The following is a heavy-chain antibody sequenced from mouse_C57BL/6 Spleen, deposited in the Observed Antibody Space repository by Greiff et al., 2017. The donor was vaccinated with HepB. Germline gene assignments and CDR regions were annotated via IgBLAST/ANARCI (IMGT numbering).Heavy chain of an antibody. CDR1: GYSITSGYY. V-gene: IGHV3-6*01. D-gene: IGHD2-1*01. CDR3: AREEYGNYFDY. CDR2: ISYDGSN. Sequence: EVQVVESGPGLVKPSQSLSLTCSVTGYSITSGYYWNWIRQFPGNKLEWMGYISYDGSNNYNPSLKNRISITRDTSKNQFFLKLNSVTTEDTATYYCAREEYGNYFDYWGQGTTLTVSS. J-gene: IGHJ2*01.